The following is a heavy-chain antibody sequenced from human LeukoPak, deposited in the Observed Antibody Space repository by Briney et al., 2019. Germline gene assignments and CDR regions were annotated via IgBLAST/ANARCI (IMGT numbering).Heavy chain of an antibody. CDR2: VTGSDDRT. CDR3: AKGPQLNSGYHPEY. CDR1: GFTFSNYA. V-gene: IGHV3-23*01. D-gene: IGHD3-22*01. Sequence: GGSLRLSYAASGFTFSNYALTWVRQAPGKGLERVSTVTGSDDRTYYADSVKGRFTISRDSSKSTLHLQLNSLRAEDSAIYYCAKGPQLNSGYHPEYWGQGTLVTVSS. J-gene: IGHJ4*02.